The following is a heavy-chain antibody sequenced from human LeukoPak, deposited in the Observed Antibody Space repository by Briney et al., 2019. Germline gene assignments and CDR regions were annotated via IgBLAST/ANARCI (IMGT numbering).Heavy chain of an antibody. CDR1: GGSISNYY. D-gene: IGHD2-15*01. CDR2: VYYDGTT. CDR3: AREDYCSGGICYPMKFDY. Sequence: SETLSLTCTVSGGSISNYYWSWMRQPPGKGLEWIGFVYYDGTTNYSPSLKSRVTISVDTSKNQFSLKVSSVTAADTAVYYCAREDYCSGGICYPMKFDYWGQGTLATVSS. V-gene: IGHV4-59*01. J-gene: IGHJ4*02.